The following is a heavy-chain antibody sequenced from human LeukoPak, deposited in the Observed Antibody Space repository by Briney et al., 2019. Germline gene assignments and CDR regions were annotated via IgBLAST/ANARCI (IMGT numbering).Heavy chain of an antibody. CDR1: GYSFTSYW. J-gene: IGHJ3*02. D-gene: IGHD2-2*01. CDR3: ARRPYCSSTSCYVAFDI. Sequence: GESLKTSCKGSGYSFTSYWIGWVRQMPGKGLEWMGIIYPGDSDTRYSPSFQGQVTISADKSISTAYLQWSSLKASDTAMYYCARRPYCSSTSCYVAFDIWGQGTMVTVSS. CDR2: IYPGDSDT. V-gene: IGHV5-51*01.